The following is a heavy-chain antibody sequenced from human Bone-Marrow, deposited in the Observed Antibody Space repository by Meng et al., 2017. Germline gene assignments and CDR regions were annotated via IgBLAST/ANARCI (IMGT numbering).Heavy chain of an antibody. CDR3: AKDHSGWYGEYFQH. V-gene: IGHV3-21*04. D-gene: IGHD6-19*01. Sequence: GESLKISCAASGFTFSSYSMTWLRQAPGKGPEWVSSISGSSSHIFYADSVEGRFTISRDNARSSVYLQMNSLRAEDTALYYCAKDHSGWYGEYFQHWGQGTLVTVSS. CDR2: ISGSSSHI. CDR1: GFTFSSYS. J-gene: IGHJ1*01.